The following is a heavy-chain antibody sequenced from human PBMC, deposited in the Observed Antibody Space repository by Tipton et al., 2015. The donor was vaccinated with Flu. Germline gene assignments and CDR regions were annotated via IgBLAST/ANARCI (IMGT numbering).Heavy chain of an antibody. V-gene: IGHV3-48*01. J-gene: IGHJ4*02. CDR3: ASSGSYRFDY. Sequence: SLRLSCAASGFTFSSYSMNWVRQAPGKGLEWVSNLSGSGSDTYYIDSVRGRFTISRDNAENSLYLQMNSLRAEDTAVYYCASSGSYRFDYWGQGTLVTVSS. D-gene: IGHD3-10*01. CDR2: LSGSGSDT. CDR1: GFTFSSYS.